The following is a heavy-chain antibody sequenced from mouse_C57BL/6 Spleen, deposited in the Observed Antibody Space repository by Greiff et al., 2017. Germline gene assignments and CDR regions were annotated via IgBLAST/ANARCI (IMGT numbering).Heavy chain of an antibody. CDR3: ARGSEDYAMDY. CDR1: GFTFSDYG. V-gene: IGHV5-17*01. Sequence: EVHLVESGGGLVKPGGSLTLSCAASGFTFSDYGMHWVRQAPEKGLEWVAYISSGSSTIYYADKVKGRFTISRDNAKNTLFLQMTSLRSEDTAMYYCARGSEDYAMDYWSQGTSVTVSS. J-gene: IGHJ4*01. CDR2: ISSGSSTI.